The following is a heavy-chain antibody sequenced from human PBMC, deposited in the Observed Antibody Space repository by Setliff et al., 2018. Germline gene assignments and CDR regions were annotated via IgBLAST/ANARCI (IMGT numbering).Heavy chain of an antibody. Sequence: SDTLSLTCTVSGGSLSSYYWSWIRQPPGKGLEWIGHIYYSGTTNYNASLKNRVSISVDTSKNHFSLKLNSVTAADTAVYYCARVGSSSWYGGGFDIWGQGTMVTVSS. CDR2: IYYSGTT. CDR3: ARVGSSSWYGGGFDI. J-gene: IGHJ3*02. V-gene: IGHV4-59*01. CDR1: GGSLSSYY. D-gene: IGHD6-13*01.